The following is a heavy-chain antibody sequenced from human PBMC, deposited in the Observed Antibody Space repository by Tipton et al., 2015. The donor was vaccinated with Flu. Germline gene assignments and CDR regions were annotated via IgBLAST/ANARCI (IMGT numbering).Heavy chain of an antibody. Sequence: SLRLSCAASGFTFSSYSMNWVRQAPGKGLEWVSSISSSSSYIYYADSVKGRFTISRDNAKNSLYLQMNSLRAEDTAVYYCAREYDFWSGFPDYWGQGTLVTVSS. D-gene: IGHD3-3*01. CDR1: GFTFSSYS. CDR2: ISSSSSYI. J-gene: IGHJ4*02. CDR3: AREYDFWSGFPDY. V-gene: IGHV3-21*01.